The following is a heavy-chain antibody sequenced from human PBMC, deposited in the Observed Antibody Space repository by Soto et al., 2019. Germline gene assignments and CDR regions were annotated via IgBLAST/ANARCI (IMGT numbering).Heavy chain of an antibody. CDR3: AKGRGSGTYCFDH. V-gene: IGHV3-48*02. CDR1: GFTFSDYA. CDR2: ISSGGGTI. Sequence: EVQLVESGGGLAQPGGSLRLSCAASGFTFSDYAMTWVRQAPGKGLEWISYISSGGGTIYYADSVKGRFTISRDTAKNSLYLQMNSLRDEDTAVYYCAKGRGSGTYCFDHWGQGTLVTVSS. D-gene: IGHD1-26*01. J-gene: IGHJ4*02.